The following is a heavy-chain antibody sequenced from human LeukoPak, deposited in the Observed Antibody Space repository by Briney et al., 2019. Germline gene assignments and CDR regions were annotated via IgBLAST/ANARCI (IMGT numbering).Heavy chain of an antibody. V-gene: IGHV4-38-2*01. CDR2: ISHIGTT. Sequence: PSETLSLTCAVSSYSISISSGYYWDWIRQPPGKGLEWIGTISHIGTTYYNPSLKSRVTVSVDTSENQFSLRLTSVTAADTAIYYCARRKGGRDSIDYWGQGTLVTMSS. CDR3: ARRKGGRDSIDY. J-gene: IGHJ4*02. CDR1: SYSISISSGYY. D-gene: IGHD2-21*02.